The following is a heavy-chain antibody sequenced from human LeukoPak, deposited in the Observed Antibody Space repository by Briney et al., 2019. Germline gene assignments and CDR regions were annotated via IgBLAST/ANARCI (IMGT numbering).Heavy chain of an antibody. J-gene: IGHJ3*02. CDR2: INHSGST. Sequence: SETLSLTCAVYGGSFSGYYWSWFRQPPGKGLEWIGEINHSGSTNYNPSLKSRVTISVDTSKNQFSLKLSSVTAADTAVYYCARVLRGVTFDAFDIWGQGTMVTVSS. CDR1: GGSFSGYY. CDR3: ARVLRGVTFDAFDI. D-gene: IGHD3-10*01. V-gene: IGHV4-34*01.